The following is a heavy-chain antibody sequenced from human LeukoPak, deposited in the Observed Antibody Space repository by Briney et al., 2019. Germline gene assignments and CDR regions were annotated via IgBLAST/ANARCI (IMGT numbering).Heavy chain of an antibody. CDR3: ASEGVGASGGYYYYMDV. J-gene: IGHJ6*03. D-gene: IGHD1-26*01. Sequence: GGSLRLSCAASGFTFSSYNMNWVRQAPGKGLEWVSSISSSSSYIYYADSVKGRFTISRDNAKNSLYLQMNSLRAEDTAVYYCASEGVGASGGYYYYMDVWGKGTTVTVSS. V-gene: IGHV3-21*01. CDR2: ISSSSSYI. CDR1: GFTFSSYN.